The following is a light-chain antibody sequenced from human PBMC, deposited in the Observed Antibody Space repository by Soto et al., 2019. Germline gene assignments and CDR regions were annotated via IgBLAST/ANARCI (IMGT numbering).Light chain of an antibody. CDR1: SSDVGGYNY. CDR2: DVS. CDR3: SSYTSSSTLLYV. J-gene: IGLJ1*01. Sequence: QSVLTQPASVSGSPGQSITISCTGTSSDVGGYNYVSWYQQHPGKAPKLMIYDVSTRPSGVSNRFSGSKSGNTASLTISWLQAEDEADYYCSSYTSSSTLLYVFGNGTKVTVL. V-gene: IGLV2-14*01.